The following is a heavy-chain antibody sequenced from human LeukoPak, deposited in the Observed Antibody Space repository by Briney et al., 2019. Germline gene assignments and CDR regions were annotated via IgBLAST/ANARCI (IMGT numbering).Heavy chain of an antibody. CDR2: ISGSGGST. CDR3: ARYYGSGSFQDGMDV. D-gene: IGHD3-10*01. V-gene: IGHV3-23*01. J-gene: IGHJ6*02. CDR1: GFTFSSYA. Sequence: PGGSLRLSCAASGFTFSSYAMSWVRQAPGKGLEWVSAISGSGGSTYYADSVKGRFTISRDNSKNTLYLQMNSLRAEDTAVYYCARYYGSGSFQDGMDVWGQGTTVTVSS.